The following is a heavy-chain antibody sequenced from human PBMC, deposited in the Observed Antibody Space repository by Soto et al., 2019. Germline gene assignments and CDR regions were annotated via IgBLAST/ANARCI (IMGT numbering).Heavy chain of an antibody. CDR1: CGSTSSDNY. D-gene: IGHD3-16*01. J-gene: IGHJ4*02. CDR3: AREGGESSDGLYYFDS. V-gene: IGHV4-30-4*02. CDR2: IYYSGNT. Sequence: PPDTVSRTCTVSCGSTSSDNYWSWIRQPPGKGLEWIGHIYYSGNTDYNPSLKSRLAISIDTSKNQFSLKLSSVTAADTAVYFCAREGGESSDGLYYFDSWGQGSLVTVSS.